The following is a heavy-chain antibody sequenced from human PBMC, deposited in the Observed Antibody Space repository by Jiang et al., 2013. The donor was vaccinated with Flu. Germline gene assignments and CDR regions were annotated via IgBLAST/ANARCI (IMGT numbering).Heavy chain of an antibody. J-gene: IGHJ3*01. V-gene: IGHV6-1*01. Sequence: QTLSLTCAISGDSVSSNSASWNWIRQSPSRGLEWLGRTYYRSKWYNDYALSVKSRITIDPDTSKNQVSLQLNSVTPEDTAVYYCTRGSTFDVWGQGTMVTVSS. CDR1: GDSVSSNSAS. CDR2: TYYRSKWYN. CDR3: TRGSTFDV.